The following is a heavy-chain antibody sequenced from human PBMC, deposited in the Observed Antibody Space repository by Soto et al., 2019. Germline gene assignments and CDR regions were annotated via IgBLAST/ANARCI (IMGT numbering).Heavy chain of an antibody. V-gene: IGHV4-59*01. J-gene: IGHJ4*02. Sequence: QVQLQESGPGLVKPSETLSLTCTVSGGSISSYYWSWIRQPPGKGLECIGYIYYSGSTNYNPSLKSRVTISVDTSKNQFSLKLSSVTAADTAVYYCAREYCSGGSCYSNYFDYWGQGTLVTVSS. CDR1: GGSISSYY. CDR3: AREYCSGGSCYSNYFDY. D-gene: IGHD2-15*01. CDR2: IYYSGST.